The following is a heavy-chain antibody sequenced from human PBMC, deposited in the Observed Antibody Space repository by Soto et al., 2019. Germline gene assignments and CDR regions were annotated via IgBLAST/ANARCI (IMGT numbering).Heavy chain of an antibody. D-gene: IGHD5-18*01. V-gene: IGHV3-30-3*01. CDR1: GFTFSSYA. J-gene: IGHJ2*01. Sequence: QVQLVESGGGVVQPGRSLRLSCAASGFTFSSYAMHWVRQAPGKGLEWVAVISYDGSNKYYADSVKGRFTISRDNSKNTLYLQMNTLRAEDTAVCYCARDPFWGTAMVLWYFDLWGRGTLVTVSS. CDR3: ARDPFWGTAMVLWYFDL. CDR2: ISYDGSNK.